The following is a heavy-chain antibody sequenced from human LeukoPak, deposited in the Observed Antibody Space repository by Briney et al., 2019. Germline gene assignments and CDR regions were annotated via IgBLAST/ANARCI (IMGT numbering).Heavy chain of an antibody. CDR2: IIPIFATV. D-gene: IGHD2-2*01. CDR1: GGTFRSYA. Sequence: SVKPSCKASGGTFRSYAISWVRQAPGQGLEWMGGIIPIFATVNYAQKFQGRVTITADESTSTGYMELRSLRSDDTAVYYCAREYCSSTSCYVLWFGPWGQGTLVTGSS. J-gene: IGHJ5*02. CDR3: AREYCSSTSCYVLWFGP. V-gene: IGHV1-69*13.